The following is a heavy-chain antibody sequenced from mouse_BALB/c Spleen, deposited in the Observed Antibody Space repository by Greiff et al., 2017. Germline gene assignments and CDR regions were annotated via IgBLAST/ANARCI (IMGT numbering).Heavy chain of an antibody. CDR3: ARYAYYGSSYDYAMDY. V-gene: IGHV3-8*02. CDR1: GDSITSGY. Sequence: EVQVVESGPSLVKPSQTLSLTCSVTGDSITSGYWNWIRKFPGNKLEYMGYISYSGSTYYNPSLKSRISITRDTSKNQYYLQLNSVTTEDTATYYCARYAYYGSSYDYAMDYWGQGTSVIVSS. CDR2: ISYSGST. J-gene: IGHJ4*01. D-gene: IGHD1-1*01.